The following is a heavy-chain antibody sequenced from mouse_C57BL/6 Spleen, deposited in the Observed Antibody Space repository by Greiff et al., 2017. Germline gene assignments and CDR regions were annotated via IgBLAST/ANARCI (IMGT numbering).Heavy chain of an antibody. CDR2: IYPGSGST. CDR3: ARYYDSHYFDY. CDR1: GYTFTSYW. V-gene: IGHV1-55*01. Sequence: VKLQESGAELVKPGASVKMSCKASGYTFTSYWITWVKQRPGQGLEWIGDIYPGSGSTNYNEKFKSKATLTVDTSSSTAYMQLSSLTSEDSAVYYCARYYDSHYFDYWGQGTTLTVSS. J-gene: IGHJ2*01. D-gene: IGHD2-4*01.